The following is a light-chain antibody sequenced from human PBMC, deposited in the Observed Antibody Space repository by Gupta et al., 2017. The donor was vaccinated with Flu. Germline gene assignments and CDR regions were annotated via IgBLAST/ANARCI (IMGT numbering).Light chain of an antibody. CDR2: DAS. V-gene: IGKV3-15*01. CDR3: QQYNNWPSYS. CDR1: QSVSSN. Sequence: EIVMTQSPATLSVSPGERATLSCRASQSVSSNLAWYQQKPGQAPRLLIYDASTRATGIPARFSGSGSGTEFTLTISSRQSEDFAVYYCQQYNNWPSYSFGEGTKLEIK. J-gene: IGKJ2*03.